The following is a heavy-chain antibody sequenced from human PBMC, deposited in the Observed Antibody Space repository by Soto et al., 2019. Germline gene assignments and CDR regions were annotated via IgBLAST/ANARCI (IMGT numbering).Heavy chain of an antibody. V-gene: IGHV1-69*01. Sequence: QVQLVQSGAGVKKPGSSVKVSCKASGGTFGSYAISWVRQAPGPGLEWMGGIIPIPGTANYAQKFQARVTIAADESTSTAYRELSSLRSEHTAVYYCARSQGSSTSLEIYYYYYYGMDVWGQGTRVTVSS. J-gene: IGHJ6*02. CDR3: ARSQGSSTSLEIYYYYYYGMDV. D-gene: IGHD2-2*01. CDR2: IIPIPGTA. CDR1: GGTFGSYA.